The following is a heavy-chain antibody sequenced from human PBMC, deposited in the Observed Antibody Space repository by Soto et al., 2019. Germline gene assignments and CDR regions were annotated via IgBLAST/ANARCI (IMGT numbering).Heavy chain of an antibody. J-gene: IGHJ4*02. Sequence: QVQLVESGGGVVQPGRSLRLSCAASGFIFSNYGMHWVRQAPGKGLEWVAVIWYDGSHESYADSVKGRFTISRDNSKNTLFLQMSSLRAEDTAVYYCAKDRGGFAGGWEYFDYWGQGALVTVSS. CDR3: AKDRGGFAGGWEYFDY. V-gene: IGHV3-33*06. D-gene: IGHD6-19*01. CDR2: IWYDGSHE. CDR1: GFIFSNYG.